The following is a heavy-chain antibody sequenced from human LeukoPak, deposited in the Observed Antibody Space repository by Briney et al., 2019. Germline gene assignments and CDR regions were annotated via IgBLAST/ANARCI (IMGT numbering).Heavy chain of an antibody. Sequence: PSETLSLTCTVSGGSISSSSYYWGWIRQPPGKGLEWIGSIYYSGSTYYNPSLKSQVTISVDTSKNQFSLKLSSVTAADTAVYYCAQETVTNPTWGQGTLVTVSS. J-gene: IGHJ5*02. CDR2: IYYSGST. CDR3: AQETVTNPT. V-gene: IGHV4-39*01. D-gene: IGHD4-17*01. CDR1: GGSISSSSYY.